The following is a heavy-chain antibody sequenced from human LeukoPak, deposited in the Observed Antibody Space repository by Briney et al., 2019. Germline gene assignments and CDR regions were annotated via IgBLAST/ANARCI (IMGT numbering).Heavy chain of an antibody. CDR1: GYSFTSYW. J-gene: IGHJ4*02. Sequence: GESLKISCRGSGYSFTSYWIGWVRQMPGKGLEWMGIIYPGDSDTRYSPSFQGQVTISADKSISTAYLQWSSLKASDTAMYYCASPSRGYSYAASYWGQGTLVTVSS. V-gene: IGHV5-51*01. CDR3: ASPSRGYSYAASY. CDR2: IYPGDSDT. D-gene: IGHD5-18*01.